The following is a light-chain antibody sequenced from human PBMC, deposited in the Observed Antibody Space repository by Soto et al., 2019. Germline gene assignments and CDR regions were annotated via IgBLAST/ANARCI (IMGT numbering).Light chain of an antibody. J-gene: IGKJ1*01. CDR2: AAS. CDR3: QQSYSTPQT. V-gene: IGKV1-39*01. CDR1: QSISSY. Sequence: DIQMTQSPSSLSASVGDRVTITCRASQSISSYLNWYQQKRGKAPKLQIYAASSLQSGVPSRFSGSGSGTDFTLTISSLQPEDFATYYCQQSYSTPQTFGQGTKVEIK.